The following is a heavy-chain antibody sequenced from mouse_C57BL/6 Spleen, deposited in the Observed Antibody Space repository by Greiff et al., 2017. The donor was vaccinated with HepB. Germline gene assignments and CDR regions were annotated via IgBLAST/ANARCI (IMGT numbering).Heavy chain of an antibody. CDR3: ARSYDYDAMDY. J-gene: IGHJ4*01. Sequence: QVQLQQPGAELVRPGTSVKLSCKASGYTFTSYWMHWVKQRPGQGLEWIGVIDPSDSYTNYNQKFKGKATLTVDTSSSTAYMQLSSLTSEDSAVYYCARSYDYDAMDYWGQGTSVTVSS. V-gene: IGHV1-59*01. CDR1: GYTFTSYW. CDR2: IDPSDSYT.